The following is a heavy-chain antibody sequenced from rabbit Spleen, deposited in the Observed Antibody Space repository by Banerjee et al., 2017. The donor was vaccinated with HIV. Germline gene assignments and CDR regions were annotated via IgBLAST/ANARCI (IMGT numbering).Heavy chain of an antibody. CDR1: GIDFSNYYY. V-gene: IGHV1S43*01. D-gene: IGHD5-1*01. Sequence: QSLEESGGDLVKPGASLTLTCKASGIDFSNYYYMCWVRQAPGKGLELIAWIYTRDGSTWYASWVNGRFTISRSTSLNTVDLKMTSLTAADTATYFCARAGEGGDGYLNLWGPGTLVTVS. CDR2: IYTRDGST. J-gene: IGHJ4*01. CDR3: ARAGEGGDGYLNL.